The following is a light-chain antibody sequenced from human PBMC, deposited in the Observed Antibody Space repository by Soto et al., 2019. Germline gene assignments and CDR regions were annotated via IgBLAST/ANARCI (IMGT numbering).Light chain of an antibody. CDR3: QQSYSTPPT. J-gene: IGKJ5*01. CDR1: QSISSY. Sequence: DIQMTQSPSSLSASVGDRVTITCRASQSISSYLNWYQQKPGKAPKLLIYAASSLQSGVPSRFSGSGSGTDFTLTIISLQPEDFATYYCQQSYSTPPTFGQGTRREIK. CDR2: AAS. V-gene: IGKV1-39*01.